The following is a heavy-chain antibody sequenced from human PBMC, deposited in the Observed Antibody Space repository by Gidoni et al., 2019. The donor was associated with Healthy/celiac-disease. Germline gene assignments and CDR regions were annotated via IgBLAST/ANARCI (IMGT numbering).Heavy chain of an antibody. D-gene: IGHD2-2*02. CDR1: GGYFRGYY. V-gene: IGHV4-34*01. J-gene: IGHJ6*02. Sequence: QLQLQQWGAGLLKPSATLSLTCAVYGGYFRGYYWPWIRQPPGKGLEWIGEINHSGSTNYNPSLKSRVTISVDTSKNQFSLKLSSVTAADTAVYYCARDRRAYYCSSTSCYNYYYGMDVWGQGTTVTVSS. CDR2: INHSGST. CDR3: ARDRRAYYCSSTSCYNYYYGMDV.